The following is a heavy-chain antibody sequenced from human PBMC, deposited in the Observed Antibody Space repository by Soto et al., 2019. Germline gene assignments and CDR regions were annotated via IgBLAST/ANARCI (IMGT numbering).Heavy chain of an antibody. V-gene: IGHV4-34*01. CDR2: INHSGST. J-gene: IGHJ4*02. CDR3: ARTRPARASDY. Sequence: ASETLCLTYAVYGGPFSGYYWSWIRQPPGKGLEWIGEINHSGSTNYNPSLKSRVTISVDTSKNQFSLKLSSVTAADTAVYYCARTRPARASDYWGQGTLVTVSS. CDR1: GGPFSGYY.